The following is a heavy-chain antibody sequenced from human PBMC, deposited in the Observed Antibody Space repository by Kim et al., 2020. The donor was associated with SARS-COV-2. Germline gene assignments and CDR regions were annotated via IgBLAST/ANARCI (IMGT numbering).Heavy chain of an antibody. CDR3: ASPLWFGELLGS. V-gene: IGHV4-34*01. CDR2: INHSGST. J-gene: IGHJ4*02. Sequence: SETLSLTCAVYGGSFSGYYWSWIRQPPGKGLEWIGEINHSGSTNYNPSLKSRVTISVDTSKNQFSLKLSSVTAADTAVYYCASPLWFGELLGSWGQGTLVTVSS. CDR1: GGSFSGYY. D-gene: IGHD3-10*01.